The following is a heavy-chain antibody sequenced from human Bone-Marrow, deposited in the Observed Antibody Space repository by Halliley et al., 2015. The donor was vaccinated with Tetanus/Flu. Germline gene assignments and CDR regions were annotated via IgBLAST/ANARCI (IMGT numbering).Heavy chain of an antibody. CDR1: GFTFSSYG. CDR2: ISSDGRTK. Sequence: SLRLSCAASGFTFSSYGMHWVRQAPGKGLEWVTFISSDGRTKYYADSVKGRFTISRDNSYNTVFVQMNSLSAEDTAVYYCARASSRAHDTYSMGWGRPADYWGQGTLVTVSS. J-gene: IGHJ4*02. CDR3: ARASSRAHDTYSMGWGRPADY. V-gene: IGHV3-30*03. D-gene: IGHD6-19*01.